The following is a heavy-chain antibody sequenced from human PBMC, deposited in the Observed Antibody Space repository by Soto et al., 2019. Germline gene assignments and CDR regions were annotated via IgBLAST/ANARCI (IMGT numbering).Heavy chain of an antibody. Sequence: QVQLVQSGAEVKKPGSSVKVSCKASGGTFSSYAISWVRQAPGQGLEWMGGIIPIFGTANYAQKLQGRVTITADESTSTAYMELSSLKSEDTAVYYCARDNRHYDIFIGSDSRGYYGMDVWGQGTTVTVSS. J-gene: IGHJ6*02. CDR2: IIPIFGTA. CDR1: GGTFSSYA. V-gene: IGHV1-69*12. D-gene: IGHD3-9*01. CDR3: ARDNRHYDIFIGSDSRGYYGMDV.